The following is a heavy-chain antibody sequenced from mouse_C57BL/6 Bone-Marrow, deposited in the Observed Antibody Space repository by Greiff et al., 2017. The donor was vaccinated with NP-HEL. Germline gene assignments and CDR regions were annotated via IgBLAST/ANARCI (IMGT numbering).Heavy chain of an antibody. CDR1: GYTFTSYW. CDR2: IDPSDSYT. CDR3: ARDCYYYYFYY. Sequence: QVQLQQPGAELVRPGTSVKLSCKASGYTFTSYWMHWVKQRPGQGLEWIGVIDPSDSYTNYNQKFKGKATLTVDTSSSTAYMQLSSLTSEDSAVYYCARDCYYYYFYYWGQGTTLTVSS. J-gene: IGHJ2*01. V-gene: IGHV1-59*01. D-gene: IGHD2-3*01.